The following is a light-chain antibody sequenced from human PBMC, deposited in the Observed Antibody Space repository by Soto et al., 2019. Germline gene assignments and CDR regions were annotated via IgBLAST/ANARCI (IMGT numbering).Light chain of an antibody. CDR3: SSYTSSSTYV. J-gene: IGLJ1*01. V-gene: IGLV2-14*03. Sequence: QSVLTQPASLSGAPGQSIPISCTGNSSVVGLYNYVSWYQQHPGKAPKLMIYDVSKRPSGLSNRFSGSKSGNTASLTISGLQAEDEADYYCSSYTSSSTYVFGTGTKVTVL. CDR1: SSVVGLYNY. CDR2: DVS.